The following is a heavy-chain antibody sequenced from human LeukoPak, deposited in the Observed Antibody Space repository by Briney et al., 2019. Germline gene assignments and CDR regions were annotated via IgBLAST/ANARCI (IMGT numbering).Heavy chain of an antibody. V-gene: IGHV1-2*02. J-gene: IGHJ5*02. D-gene: IGHD5-12*01. CDR3: ARARVERSDYEFKA. CDR1: GYTFKDYY. Sequence: GASVKVSCKASGYTFKDYYMQWVRQAPGQGLEWMGWINPNSGGTSYAQKFQGRVTMTRDTSISTAYMELSSLRSEDTAVYYCARARVERSDYEFKAWGQGTLVTVSS. CDR2: INPNSGGT.